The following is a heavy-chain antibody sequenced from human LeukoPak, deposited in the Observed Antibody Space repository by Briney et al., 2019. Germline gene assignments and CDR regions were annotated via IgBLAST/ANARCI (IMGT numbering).Heavy chain of an antibody. J-gene: IGHJ4*02. Sequence: GGSLRLSCAASGFMFSSSWMAWVRQAPGKGLEWVANIKEDGSDKNYVDSMKGRFTISRDNAKNSLYLQMNSLRAEDTAVYYCARGLRGFDFWGQGTLVTVSS. V-gene: IGHV3-7*03. CDR1: GFMFSSSW. CDR3: ARGLRGFDF. CDR2: IKEDGSDK. D-gene: IGHD3-16*01.